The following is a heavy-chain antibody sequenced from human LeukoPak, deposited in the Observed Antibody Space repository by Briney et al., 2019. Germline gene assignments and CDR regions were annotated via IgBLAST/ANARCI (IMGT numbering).Heavy chain of an antibody. V-gene: IGHV3-23*03. CDR2: IYSGGSI. CDR3: AKGEAGPYIY. J-gene: IGHJ4*02. CDR1: GFTFSSYS. D-gene: IGHD1-14*01. Sequence: PGGSLRLSCAASGFTFSSYSMNWVRQAPGKGLEWVSVIYSGGSIYYADSVKGRFTISRDNSKNTLYLQMNSLRAEDTAVYYCAKGEAGPYIYWGQGTLVTVSS.